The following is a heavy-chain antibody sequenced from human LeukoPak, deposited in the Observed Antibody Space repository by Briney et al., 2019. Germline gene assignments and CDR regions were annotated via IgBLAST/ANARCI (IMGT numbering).Heavy chain of an antibody. J-gene: IGHJ3*02. CDR1: GYSFPIYW. Sequence: KSGESLKISCKGSGYSFPIYWIAWVRQMPGKGLEWMGIIYPGDSNIRYSPSFQGQVTISADKSVTTAYLQWSSLKASDTAMYFCARLNGGANLSGDSLDIWGQGTMVTVSS. V-gene: IGHV5-51*01. CDR2: IYPGDSNI. D-gene: IGHD4/OR15-4a*01. CDR3: ARLNGGANLSGDSLDI.